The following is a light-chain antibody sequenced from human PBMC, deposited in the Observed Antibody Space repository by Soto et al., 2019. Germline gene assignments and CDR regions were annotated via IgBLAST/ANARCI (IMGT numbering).Light chain of an antibody. CDR3: LQHHSYPQT. V-gene: IGKV1-17*01. J-gene: IGKJ1*01. CDR2: AVS. CDR1: QGIKND. Sequence: DIQMTQSPSSLAESVVDGVTITCRASQGIKNDLAWYQQKPGKAPKRLIYAVSSLQSGVPSRFSGSGSGTEFTITISSLQPEDVATYYCLQHHSYPQTFGQGTKVQ.